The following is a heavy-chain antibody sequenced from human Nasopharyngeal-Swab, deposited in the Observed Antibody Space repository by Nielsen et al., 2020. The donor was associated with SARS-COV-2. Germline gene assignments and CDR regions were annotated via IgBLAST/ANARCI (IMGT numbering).Heavy chain of an antibody. CDR2: IYPGDSDT. V-gene: IGHV5-51*01. J-gene: IGHJ3*02. CDR3: ARQGGFGELFTDAFDI. CDR1: GYSFTSYW. D-gene: IGHD3-10*01. Sequence: QVSCKGSGYSFTSYWIGRVRQMPGKGLEWMGIIYPGDSDTRYSPYFQGQVTISADKSISTAYLQWSSLKASDTAMYYCARQGGFGELFTDAFDIWGQGTMVTVSS.